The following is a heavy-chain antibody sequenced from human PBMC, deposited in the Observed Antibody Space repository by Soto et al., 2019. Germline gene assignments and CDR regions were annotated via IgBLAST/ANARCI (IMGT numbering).Heavy chain of an antibody. J-gene: IGHJ4*02. D-gene: IGHD2-21*01. CDR2: INPNSGGT. Sequence: ASVKVSCKASGYTFIGYYIHRVRQAPGQGLEWMGWINPNSGGTNYAQNFQGWVTMTRDTSINTAYMELSRLKSDDTAVYYCARSGNCGPISCPELDYWGRGTLVTVSS. V-gene: IGHV1-2*04. CDR1: GYTFIGYY. CDR3: ARSGNCGPISCPELDY.